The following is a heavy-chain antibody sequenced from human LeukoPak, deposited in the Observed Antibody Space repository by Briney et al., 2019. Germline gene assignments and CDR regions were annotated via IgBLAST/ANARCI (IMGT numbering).Heavy chain of an antibody. V-gene: IGHV3-23*01. Sequence: GGSLRLSCAASGFTFSSYAMSWVHQAPGKGLEWVSAISGSGGSTYYADSVKGRFTISRDNSKNTLYLQMNSLRAEDTAVYYCAKEPRPNIVGATTFDPWGQGTLVTVSS. J-gene: IGHJ5*02. D-gene: IGHD1-26*01. CDR2: ISGSGGST. CDR1: GFTFSSYA. CDR3: AKEPRPNIVGATTFDP.